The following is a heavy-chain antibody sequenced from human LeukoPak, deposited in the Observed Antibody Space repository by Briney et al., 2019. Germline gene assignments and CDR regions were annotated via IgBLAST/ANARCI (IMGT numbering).Heavy chain of an antibody. CDR1: GFTFSNYG. Sequence: GGSLRLSCAVSGFTFSNYGMHYVRQAPGKGLEWVAVVSDDGRNKNYADSVKGRFTISRDSSNNTLYLQMNSLRAEDTGVYFCAKDRETTASGTFDFRGQGTLVTVPS. D-gene: IGHD6-13*01. CDR2: VSDDGRNK. CDR3: AKDRETTASGTFDF. J-gene: IGHJ4*02. V-gene: IGHV3-33*03.